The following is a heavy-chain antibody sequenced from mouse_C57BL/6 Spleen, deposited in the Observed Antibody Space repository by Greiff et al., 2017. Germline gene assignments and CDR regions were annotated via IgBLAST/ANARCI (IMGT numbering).Heavy chain of an antibody. CDR2: INPNNGGT. J-gene: IGHJ1*03. CDR3: ARGAEGYFDV. Sequence: EVQLQQSGPELVKPGASVKISCKASGYTFTDYYMNWVKQSHGKSLEWIGDINPNNGGTSYNQKFKGKATLTVDKSSSTAYMELRSLTSEDSAVYYCARGAEGYFDVWGTGTTVTVSS. CDR1: GYTFTDYY. V-gene: IGHV1-26*01.